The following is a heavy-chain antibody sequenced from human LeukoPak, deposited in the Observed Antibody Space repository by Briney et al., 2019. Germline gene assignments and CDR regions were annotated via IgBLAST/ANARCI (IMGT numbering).Heavy chain of an antibody. CDR3: AKEGTPQVSTWYDL. Sequence: GGSLRLSCAPSAVTLSPYGMHWVRQAPGKGLEWVAVISYEGGTQHYADSVKGRFIISRDNPRNTLYLQMNILRTEDTAVYYCAKEGTPQVSTWYDLWGQGTQVIVSS. CDR1: AVTLSPYG. CDR2: ISYEGGTQ. J-gene: IGHJ5*02. V-gene: IGHV3-30*18. D-gene: IGHD3-10*01.